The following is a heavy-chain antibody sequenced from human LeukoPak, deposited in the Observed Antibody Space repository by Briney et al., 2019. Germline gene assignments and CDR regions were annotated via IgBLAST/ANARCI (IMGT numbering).Heavy chain of an antibody. D-gene: IGHD5-24*01. V-gene: IGHV4-59*01. CDR3: ARGAMATTPFFDY. CDR2: IYYSGSP. J-gene: IGHJ4*02. Sequence: KPSETLSLTCTVSGGSISSYYWSWIRQPPGKGLEWIGYIYYSGSPNSYPSLESRVTISVDPSNNQFSLKLSSVTAADTAVYYCARGAMATTPFFDYWGQGTLVTVSS. CDR1: GGSISSYY.